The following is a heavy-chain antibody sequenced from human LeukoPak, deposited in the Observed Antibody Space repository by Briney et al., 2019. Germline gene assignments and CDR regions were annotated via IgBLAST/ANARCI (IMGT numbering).Heavy chain of an antibody. J-gene: IGHJ4*02. D-gene: IGHD3-16*01. CDR1: GGSFSGYY. CDR3: ARGRYYFDDSDAYFY. CDR2: INHDGST. Sequence: PSETLSLTCAVYGGSFSGYYWSYTRQSPGKGLEWIGEINHDGSTNYNPSLKSRVTMSVDTSKNQFSLKLRSVTAADTAVYYCARGRYYFDDSDAYFYWGQGTLVTVSS. V-gene: IGHV4-34*01.